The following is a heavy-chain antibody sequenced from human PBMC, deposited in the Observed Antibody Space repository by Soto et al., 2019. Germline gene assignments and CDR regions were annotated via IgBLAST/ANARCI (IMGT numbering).Heavy chain of an antibody. CDR3: ARVVGATIFDY. J-gene: IGHJ4*02. CDR1: GGSISSYY. D-gene: IGHD1-26*01. CDR2: IYYSGST. Sequence: SETLSLTCTVSGGSISSYYWSWIRQPPGKGLEWIGYIYYSGSTNYNPSLKSQVTISVDTSKNQFSLKLSSVTAADTAVYYCARVVGATIFDYWGQGTLVTVS. V-gene: IGHV4-59*01.